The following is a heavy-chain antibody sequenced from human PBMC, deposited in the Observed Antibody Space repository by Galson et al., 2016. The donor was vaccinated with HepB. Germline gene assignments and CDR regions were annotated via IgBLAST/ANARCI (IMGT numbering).Heavy chain of an antibody. J-gene: IGHJ4*02. CDR3: ALVPNGSVPFDS. CDR2: IYWDDDK. CDR1: GLSLSTSGVG. V-gene: IGHV2-5*02. D-gene: IGHD6-6*01. Sequence: PALVKPTQTLTLTCTFSGLSLSTSGVGVGWIRQPPGKALEWLALIYWDDDKYYSPSLKSRLTITKDTSKNQVVLTMTNMDPVDTATYYCALVPNGSVPFDSWGQGTLVTVSS.